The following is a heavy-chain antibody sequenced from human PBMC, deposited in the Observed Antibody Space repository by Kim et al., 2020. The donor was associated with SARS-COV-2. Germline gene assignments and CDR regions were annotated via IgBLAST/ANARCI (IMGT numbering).Heavy chain of an antibody. CDR3: AREGSGSGSINNLWWFGP. CDR1: GYTYVGYG. Sequence: ASVKVSCEASGYTYVGYGFSWVRQAPGQGLEWMGWISGYTTNTKYAEKFQGRVTMTIDRSRSIAYMELRSLRSDDTAVYYCAREGSGSGSINNLWWFGPWGQGTQVTVSS. D-gene: IGHD3-10*01. CDR2: ISGYTTNT. J-gene: IGHJ5*02. V-gene: IGHV1-18*04.